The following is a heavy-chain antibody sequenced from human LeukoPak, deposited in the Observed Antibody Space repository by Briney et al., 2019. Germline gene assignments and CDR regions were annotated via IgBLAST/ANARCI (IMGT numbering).Heavy chain of an antibody. D-gene: IGHD3-22*01. J-gene: IGHJ4*02. CDR3: ARTYYYDKTGSDFDY. Sequence: ASVTVSCTASGYTFTSYGISWVRQAPGQGLEWMGWISAYNGNTNYAQKLQGRVTMTTDTSTSTAYMELRSLRSDDTAVYYCARTYYYDKTGSDFDYWGQGTLVTVSS. CDR1: GYTFTSYG. V-gene: IGHV1-18*01. CDR2: ISAYNGNT.